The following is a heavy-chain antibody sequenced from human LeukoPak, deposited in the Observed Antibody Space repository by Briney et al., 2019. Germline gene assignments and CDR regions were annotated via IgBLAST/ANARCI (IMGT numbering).Heavy chain of an antibody. CDR3: ARGGVLDY. J-gene: IGHJ4*02. V-gene: IGHV4-39*07. CDR2: IYYSGST. D-gene: IGHD3-10*01. Sequence: SETLSLTCTVSGGSISSSSYYWGWIRQPPGKGLEWIGSIYYSGSTYYNPSLKSRVTISVDTSKNQFSLKLSSVTAAGTAVYYCARGGVLDYWGQGTLVTVSS. CDR1: GGSISSSSYY.